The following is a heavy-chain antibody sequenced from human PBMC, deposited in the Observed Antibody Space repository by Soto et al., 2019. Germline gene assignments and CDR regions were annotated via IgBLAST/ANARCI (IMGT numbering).Heavy chain of an antibody. CDR1: GYIFTSYP. Sequence: ASVKVSCKASGYIFTSYPMHWVRQAPGHSLEWMGWINTGTGNTKYSQNFQGRVSTSRDTSAYTAYMELSSLRSEDTAVYYCTRRYNWNDYYFDPWGQGTLVTSPQ. J-gene: IGHJ5*02. CDR3: TRRYNWNDYYFDP. V-gene: IGHV1-3*04. CDR2: INTGTGNT. D-gene: IGHD1-20*01.